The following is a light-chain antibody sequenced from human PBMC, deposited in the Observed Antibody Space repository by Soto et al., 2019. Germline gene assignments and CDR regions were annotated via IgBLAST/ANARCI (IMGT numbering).Light chain of an antibody. V-gene: IGKV3-15*01. CDR3: QQYTNWPPWT. CDR1: QSVSSN. CDR2: GAS. J-gene: IGKJ1*01. Sequence: IVMTQSPATLSVSPGERATLSCRASQSVSSNLAWYQRRPGQAPRLLIYGASTRATGVPARFSGSGSGTEFTLTISSLQSEVFAVYYCQQYTNWPPWTFGQGTKVEIK.